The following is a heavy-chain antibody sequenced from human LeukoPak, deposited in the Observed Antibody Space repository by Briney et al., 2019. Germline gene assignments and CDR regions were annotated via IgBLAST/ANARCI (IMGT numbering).Heavy chain of an antibody. CDR1: GGSFSGYY. Sequence: WETLSLSCAVYGGSFSGYYWSWIRQPPGKGLEWIGEINHSGSTNYYPSLKSRVTISVDTSKNQFSLKLSSVTAADTAGYCCARNRHYYDSSGYLHAFDIWGEGTKVTVSS. CDR2: INHSGST. V-gene: IGHV4-34*01. CDR3: ARNRHYYDSSGYLHAFDI. D-gene: IGHD3-22*01. J-gene: IGHJ3*02.